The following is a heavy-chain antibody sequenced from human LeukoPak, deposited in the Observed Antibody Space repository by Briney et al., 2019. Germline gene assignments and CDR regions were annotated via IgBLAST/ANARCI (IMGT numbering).Heavy chain of an antibody. J-gene: IGHJ4*02. Sequence: SETLSLTCTVSGGSISSYYWSWIRQPLGKGLEWIGYIYYSGSTNYNPSLKSRVTISVDTSKNQFSLKLSSVTAADTAVYYCARGIVATTPYFDYWGQGTLVTVSS. CDR2: IYYSGST. D-gene: IGHD5-12*01. CDR1: GGSISSYY. CDR3: ARGIVATTPYFDY. V-gene: IGHV4-59*01.